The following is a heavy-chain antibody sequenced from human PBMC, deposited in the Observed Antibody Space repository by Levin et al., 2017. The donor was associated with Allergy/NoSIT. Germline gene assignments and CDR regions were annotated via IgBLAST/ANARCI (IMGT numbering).Heavy chain of an antibody. J-gene: IGHJ5*02. CDR1: GGSISSGDYY. CDR2: IYYSGST. Sequence: SETLSLTCTVSGGSISSGDYYWSWIRQPPGKGLEWIGYIYYSGSTYYNPSLKSRVTISVDTSKNQFSLKLSSVTAADTAVYYCARVPRITIFGVGPSDLNWFDPWGQGTLVTVSS. V-gene: IGHV4-30-4*01. D-gene: IGHD3-3*01. CDR3: ARVPRITIFGVGPSDLNWFDP.